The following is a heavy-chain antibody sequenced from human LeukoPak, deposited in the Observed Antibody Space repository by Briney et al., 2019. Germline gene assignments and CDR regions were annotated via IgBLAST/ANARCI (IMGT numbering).Heavy chain of an antibody. CDR3: ARQYSGSWPIGDY. Sequence: PGGSLRLSCAASGFTISSNSMSWVRQAPGKGLEWVSFIYNDGTTYYADSVKGRFTVSRDPSKNTLSLQMSSLRAEDTAVYYCARQYSGSWPIGDYWGQGTLVTVSA. D-gene: IGHD1-26*01. V-gene: IGHV3-66*04. CDR1: GFTISSNS. J-gene: IGHJ4*02. CDR2: IYNDGTT.